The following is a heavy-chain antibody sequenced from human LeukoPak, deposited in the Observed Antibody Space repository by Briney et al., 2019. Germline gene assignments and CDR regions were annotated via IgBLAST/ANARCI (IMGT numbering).Heavy chain of an antibody. Sequence: GGSLRLSCAASGFTFGSYAMGWVRQAPGKGLEWVSAISGSGGSTYYADPVKGRFTISRDNSKNTLYLQMNSLRAEDTAVYYCARVFRRSSGLFDYWGQGTLVTVSS. CDR2: ISGSGGST. J-gene: IGHJ4*02. V-gene: IGHV3-23*01. CDR3: ARVFRRSSGLFDY. CDR1: GFTFGSYA. D-gene: IGHD6-25*01.